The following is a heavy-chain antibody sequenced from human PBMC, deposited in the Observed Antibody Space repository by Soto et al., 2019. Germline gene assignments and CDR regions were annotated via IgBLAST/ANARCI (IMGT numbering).Heavy chain of an antibody. J-gene: IGHJ4*02. V-gene: IGHV1-69*01. CDR3: PTTGTAAAGIDY. CDR2: IIPIFGTA. D-gene: IGHD6-13*01. CDR1: GGTFSSYA. Sequence: QVQLVQSGAEVKKPGSSVKVSCKASGGTFSSYAISWVRQAPGQGLEWMGGIIPIFGTANYAQKFKGRVTITADESTRTAYMELSSLRSEDTAVYFSPTTGTAAAGIDYWGQGTLVTVSS.